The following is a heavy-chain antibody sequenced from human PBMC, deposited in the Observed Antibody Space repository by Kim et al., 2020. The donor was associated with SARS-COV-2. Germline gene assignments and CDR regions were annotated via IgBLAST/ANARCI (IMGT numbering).Heavy chain of an antibody. D-gene: IGHD3-22*01. CDR3: ARAGYYDSSGYYYEDY. J-gene: IGHJ4*02. V-gene: IGHV4-59*01. Sequence: SLKSRVTISVDTSKSQFSLKLSSVTAADTAVYYCARAGYYDSSGYYYEDYWGQGTLVTVSS.